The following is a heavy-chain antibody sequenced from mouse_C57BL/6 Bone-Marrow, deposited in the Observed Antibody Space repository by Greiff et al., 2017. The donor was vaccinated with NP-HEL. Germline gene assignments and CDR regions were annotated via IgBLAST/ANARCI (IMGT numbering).Heavy chain of an antibody. CDR1: GFNIKDDY. V-gene: IGHV14-4*01. J-gene: IGHJ3*01. CDR2: IDPENGDT. CDR3: TRPWFAY. Sequence: EVKLQESGAELVRPGASVKLSCTASGFNIKDDYMHWVKQRPEQGLEWIGWIDPENGDTEYASKFQGKATITADTSSNTAYLQLSSLTSEDTAVYYCTRPWFAYWGQGTLVTVSA.